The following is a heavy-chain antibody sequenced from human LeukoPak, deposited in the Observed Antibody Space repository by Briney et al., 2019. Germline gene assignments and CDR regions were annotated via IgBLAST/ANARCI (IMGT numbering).Heavy chain of an antibody. Sequence: GGSLRLSCAASGFIFSSYWMSWVRQAPGKGLEWVANIKQDGSEKYYVASVKGRFTISRDNAKNSLYLQMNSLRAEDTAVYYCAMRRSYFDPWGQGTLVTVSS. J-gene: IGHJ5*02. CDR3: AMRRSYFDP. D-gene: IGHD3-9*01. CDR2: IKQDGSEK. V-gene: IGHV3-7*01. CDR1: GFIFSSYW.